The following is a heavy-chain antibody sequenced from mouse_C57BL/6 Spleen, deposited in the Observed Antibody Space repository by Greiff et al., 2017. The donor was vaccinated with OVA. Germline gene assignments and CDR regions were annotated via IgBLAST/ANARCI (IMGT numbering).Heavy chain of an antibody. D-gene: IGHD2-4*01. J-gene: IGHJ3*01. CDR1: GYTFTDYY. Sequence: VQLQQSGPELVKPGASVKISCKASGYTFTDYYMNWVKQSHGKSLEWIGDINPNNGGTSYNQKFKGKATLTVDKSSSTAYMELRSLTSEDSAVYYCATIYYEYDVFADWGQGTLVTVSA. V-gene: IGHV1-26*01. CDR2: INPNNGGT. CDR3: ATIYYEYDVFAD.